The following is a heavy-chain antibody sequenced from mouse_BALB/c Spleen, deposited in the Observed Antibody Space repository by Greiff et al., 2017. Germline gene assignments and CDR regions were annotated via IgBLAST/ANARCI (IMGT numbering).Heavy chain of an antibody. CDR1: GYTFTDYN. V-gene: IGHV1-18*01. CDR2: INPNNGGT. CDR3: ANTYDNYGYAMDY. D-gene: IGHD2-1*01. Sequence: EVQLQQSGPELVKPGASVKIPCKASGYTFTDYNMDWVKQSHGKSLEWIGDINPNNGGTIYNQKFKGKATLTVDKSSSTAYMELRSLTSEDTAVYYCANTYDNYGYAMDYWGQGTSGTVSS. J-gene: IGHJ4*01.